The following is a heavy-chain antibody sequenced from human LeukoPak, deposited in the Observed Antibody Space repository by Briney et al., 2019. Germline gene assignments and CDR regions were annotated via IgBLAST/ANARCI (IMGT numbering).Heavy chain of an antibody. D-gene: IGHD1-26*01. J-gene: IGHJ3*02. CDR1: GGSFSGYY. Sequence: SETLSLTCAVYGGSFSGYYWSWIRQPPGKGLEWIGEINPSGSTNYNPSLKSRVTISVDTSKNQFPLKLSSVTAADTAVYYCARGLRGRAFDIWGQGTMVTVSS. CDR3: ARGLRGRAFDI. V-gene: IGHV4-34*01. CDR2: INPSGST.